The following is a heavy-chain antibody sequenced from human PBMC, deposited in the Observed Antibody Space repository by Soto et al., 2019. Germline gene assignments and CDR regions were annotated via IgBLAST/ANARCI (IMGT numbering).Heavy chain of an antibody. CDR2: ISQSGSTT. D-gene: IGHD6-19*01. CDR1: GFTFSAYS. CDR3: ARDHGWAFDY. Sequence: DVQLVESGGGLVQPGESLRLSCAVSGFTFSAYSMNWFRQAPGQGLEWLSFISQSGSTTYYADSVKGRFTISRDDGKNSLYLQMNNLRVEDTAVYYCARDHGWAFDYWGRGTLVTVSS. J-gene: IGHJ4*02. V-gene: IGHV3-48*01.